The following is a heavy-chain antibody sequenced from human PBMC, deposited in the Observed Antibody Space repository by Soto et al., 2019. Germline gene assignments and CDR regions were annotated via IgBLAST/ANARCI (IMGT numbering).Heavy chain of an antibody. CDR1: GFTFSSYA. Sequence: GGSLRLSCAASGFTFSSYAMSWVRRAPGKGLEWVSAISGSGGSTYYADSVKGRFTISRDNSKNTLYLQMNSLRAEDTAVYYCAKGWYSSSFHPWGQGTLVTVSS. D-gene: IGHD6-6*01. CDR2: ISGSGGST. J-gene: IGHJ4*02. CDR3: AKGWYSSSFHP. V-gene: IGHV3-23*01.